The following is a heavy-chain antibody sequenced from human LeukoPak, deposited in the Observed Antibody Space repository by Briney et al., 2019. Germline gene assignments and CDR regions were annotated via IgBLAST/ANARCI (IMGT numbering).Heavy chain of an antibody. D-gene: IGHD4-11*01. Sequence: PGGSLRLSCAASGFTFSSYWMHWVRQGPGKGLVWVSRIKSDGSSTSYADSVKGRFTISRDNAKNTLYLQMNSLRDEDTAVYYCARSLTKKDYWGQGTLVTVSS. J-gene: IGHJ4*02. CDR2: IKSDGSST. CDR1: GFTFSSYW. CDR3: ARSLTKKDY. V-gene: IGHV3-74*01.